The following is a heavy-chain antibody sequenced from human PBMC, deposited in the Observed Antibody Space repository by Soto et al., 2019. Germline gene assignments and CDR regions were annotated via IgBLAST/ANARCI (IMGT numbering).Heavy chain of an antibody. J-gene: IGHJ3*02. CDR3: ARDGEWQQWLERGAFDI. D-gene: IGHD6-19*01. CDR2: ISYDGSNK. Sequence: QVQLVESGGGVVQPGRSLRLSCAASGFTFSSYAMHWVRQAPGKGLEWVAVISYDGSNKYYADSVKGRFTISRDNSKNTLYLQMNSLRAEDTAVYYCARDGEWQQWLERGAFDIWGQGTMVTVSS. V-gene: IGHV3-30-3*01. CDR1: GFTFSSYA.